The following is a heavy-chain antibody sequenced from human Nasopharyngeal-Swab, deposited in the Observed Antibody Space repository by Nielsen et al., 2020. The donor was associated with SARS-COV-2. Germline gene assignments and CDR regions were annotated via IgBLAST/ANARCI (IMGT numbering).Heavy chain of an antibody. Sequence: GGSLRLSCAASGFTLSSSWMTWVRQAPGKGLQWVASIKEDGTYRTHADSVRGRFTISRDNAKNSLYLQMNSLRAEDTTVYYCARGGWYFDFWGRGTLVTVSS. J-gene: IGHJ2*01. V-gene: IGHV3-7*04. CDR2: IKEDGTYR. CDR3: ARGGWYFDF. CDR1: GFTLSSSW.